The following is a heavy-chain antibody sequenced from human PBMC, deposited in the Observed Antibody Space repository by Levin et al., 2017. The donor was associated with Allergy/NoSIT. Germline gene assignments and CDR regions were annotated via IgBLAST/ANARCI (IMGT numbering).Heavy chain of an antibody. Sequence: GESLKISCAASGFTFSSYGMHWVRQAPGKGLEWVAVISYDGSNKYYADSVKGRFTISRDNSKNTLYLQMNSLRAEDTAVYYCAKGLSITMVQGANLGGQGTLVTVSS. V-gene: IGHV3-30*18. CDR3: AKGLSITMVQGANL. D-gene: IGHD3-10*01. CDR1: GFTFSSYG. J-gene: IGHJ4*02. CDR2: ISYDGSNK.